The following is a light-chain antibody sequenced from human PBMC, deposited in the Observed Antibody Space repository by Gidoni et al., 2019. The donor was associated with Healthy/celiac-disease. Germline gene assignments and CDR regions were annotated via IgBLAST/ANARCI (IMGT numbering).Light chain of an antibody. Sequence: IVLTLSPATLSLSPGETATLSCRASQSASSYLAWYQQKPGQAPRLLIYDASNRATGIPARFSGSGSGTDFTLTISSLEPEDFAVYYCQQRSNWPLTFGGGTKVEIK. CDR2: DAS. V-gene: IGKV3-11*01. CDR3: QQRSNWPLT. J-gene: IGKJ4*01. CDR1: QSASSY.